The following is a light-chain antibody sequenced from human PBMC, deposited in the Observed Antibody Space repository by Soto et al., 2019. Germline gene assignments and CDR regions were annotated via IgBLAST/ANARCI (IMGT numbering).Light chain of an antibody. Sequence: QSALTQPASVSGSPGQSITISSTGASRDVRGYNYVSWCQQHPGTAPKFMLYDVSFRPSGLSNRFAASKSDNTASLTISGLQAEDEADYYCLLLQVIYNQDHVLFGGGTQLTVL. CDR3: LLLQVIYNQDHVL. J-gene: IGLJ2*01. V-gene: IGLV2-14*01. CDR2: DVS. CDR1: SRDVRGYNY.